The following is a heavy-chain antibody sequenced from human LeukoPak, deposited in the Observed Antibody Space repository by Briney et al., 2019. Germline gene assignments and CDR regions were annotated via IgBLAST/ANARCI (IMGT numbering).Heavy chain of an antibody. CDR3: ARETGGGQLWFARKPYYFDY. D-gene: IGHD5-18*01. Sequence: ASVKVSCKASGYTFTGYYMHWVRQAPGQGLEWMGWINPNSGGTNYAQKFQGRVTMTRDTSISTAYMELSRLRSDDTAVYYCARETGGGQLWFARKPYYFDYWGQGTPVTVSS. CDR1: GYTFTGYY. J-gene: IGHJ4*02. V-gene: IGHV1-2*02. CDR2: INPNSGGT.